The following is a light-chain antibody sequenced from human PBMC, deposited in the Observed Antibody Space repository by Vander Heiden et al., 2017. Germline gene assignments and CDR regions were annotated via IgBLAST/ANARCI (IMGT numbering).Light chain of an antibody. Sequence: DLVMTQSPGSLAVSLGERATINCKSSQSVLYSSNNTNYLAWYQQKPGQPPKLLIYWASTRESGVPDRFSGSGSGTDFTLTISSLQAEDVAVYYCQQYYSTPYTFGQGTKLEIK. J-gene: IGKJ2*01. CDR2: WAS. CDR1: QSVLYSSNNTNY. CDR3: QQYYSTPYT. V-gene: IGKV4-1*01.